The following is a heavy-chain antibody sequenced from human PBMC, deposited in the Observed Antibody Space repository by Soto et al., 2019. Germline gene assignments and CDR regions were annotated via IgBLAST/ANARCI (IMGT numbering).Heavy chain of an antibody. CDR1: GFTFSSYA. Sequence: EVQLLESGGGLVQPGGSLRLSCAASGFTFSSYAMSWVRQAPGKGLEWVSAISGSGGSTYYADSVKGRFTISRDNSKNTLYLQMNSLRAEDTAVYYCAKGRGYSYGYVGLYYYMDVWGKGTTVTVSS. CDR3: AKGRGYSYGYVGLYYYMDV. V-gene: IGHV3-23*01. J-gene: IGHJ6*03. D-gene: IGHD5-18*01. CDR2: ISGSGGST.